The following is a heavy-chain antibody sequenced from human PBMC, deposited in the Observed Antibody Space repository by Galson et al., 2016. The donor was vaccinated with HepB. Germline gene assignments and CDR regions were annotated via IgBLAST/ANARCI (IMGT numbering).Heavy chain of an antibody. J-gene: IGHJ3*02. CDR3: AKDGEARIAFDI. D-gene: IGHD3-3*01. CDR1: GFIFSSYA. Sequence: SLRLSCAASGFIFSSYAMNWVRQAPGKGLEWVSVISGSGGSTNYTDSVKGRFTISRDNTKNTLYLQMNRLRAEDTAEYYRAKDGEARIAFDIWGQGTMVTVSS. CDR2: ISGSGGST. V-gene: IGHV3-23*01.